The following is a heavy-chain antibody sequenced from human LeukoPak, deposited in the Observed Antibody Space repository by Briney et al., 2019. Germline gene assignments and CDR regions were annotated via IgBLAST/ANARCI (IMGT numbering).Heavy chain of an antibody. CDR2: IYYSGST. Sequence: SETLSLTCTVAGGSIKNYYWTWIRQPPGKGLEWIGYIYYSGSTSSNPSLKSRVTISVDTSKNQFSLRLKYVTAADTAVYYCARDVPRGTGYMDVWGKGTTVTVSS. V-gene: IGHV4-59*01. CDR3: ARDVPRGTGYMDV. CDR1: GGSIKNYY. J-gene: IGHJ6*03. D-gene: IGHD3-10*01.